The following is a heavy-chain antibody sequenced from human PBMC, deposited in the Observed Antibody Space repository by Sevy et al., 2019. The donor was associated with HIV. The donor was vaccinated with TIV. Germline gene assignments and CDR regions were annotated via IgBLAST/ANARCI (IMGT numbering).Heavy chain of an antibody. CDR1: GGTFSNYA. CDR2: IILIFGTA. Sequence: ASVKVSCKASGGTFSNYAISWVRQASGQGLEWMGGIILIFGTANYAQKFQGRVTINADESTSTAYMELSSLKSEDTAVDYCAREFSNNGRSPFYYVMDVWGQGTTVTVSS. CDR3: AREFSNNGRSPFYYVMDV. D-gene: IGHD4-4*01. V-gene: IGHV1-69*13. J-gene: IGHJ6*02.